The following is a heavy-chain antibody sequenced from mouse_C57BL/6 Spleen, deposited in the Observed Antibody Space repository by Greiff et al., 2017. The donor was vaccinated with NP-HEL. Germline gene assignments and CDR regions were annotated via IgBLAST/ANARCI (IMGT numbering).Heavy chain of an antibody. Sequence: QVQLQQSGAELVRPGASVTLSCKASGYTFTDYEMHWVKQTPVHGLEWIGAIDPETGGTAYNQKFKGKAILTADKSSSTAYMELRSLTSEDSAVYYCTKITTVVARVDYWGQGTTLTVSS. CDR2: IDPETGGT. D-gene: IGHD1-1*01. CDR3: TKITTVVARVDY. CDR1: GYTFTDYE. J-gene: IGHJ2*01. V-gene: IGHV1-15*01.